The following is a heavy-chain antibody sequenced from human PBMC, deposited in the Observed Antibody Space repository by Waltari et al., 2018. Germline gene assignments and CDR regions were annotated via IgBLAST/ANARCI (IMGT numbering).Heavy chain of an antibody. CDR1: GGSISSYY. V-gene: IGHV4-59*01. CDR2: IYYSGST. CDR3: ASSSSSWTYYFDY. J-gene: IGHJ4*02. D-gene: IGHD6-13*01. Sequence: QVQLQESGPGLVKPSETLSLTCTVSGGSISSYYWSWLRQHPGKGLEWIGYIYYSGSTNYNPSLKSRVTISVDTSKNQFSLKLSSVTAADTAVYYCASSSSSWTYYFDYWGQGTLVTVSS.